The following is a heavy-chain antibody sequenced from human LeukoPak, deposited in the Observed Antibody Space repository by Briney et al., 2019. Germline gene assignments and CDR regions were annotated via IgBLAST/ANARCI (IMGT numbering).Heavy chain of an antibody. J-gene: IGHJ5*02. V-gene: IGHV3-15*01. CDR3: TTARIMITFGGVENWFDP. Sequence: GGSLRLSCAASGFTFSNAWMSWVRQAPGKGLEWVGRIKSKTDGGTTDYAAPVKGRFTISRDDSKNTLYLQMNSLKTEDTAVYYCTTARIMITFGGVENWFDPWGQGTLVTVSS. D-gene: IGHD3-16*01. CDR2: IKSKTDGGTT. CDR1: GFTFSNAW.